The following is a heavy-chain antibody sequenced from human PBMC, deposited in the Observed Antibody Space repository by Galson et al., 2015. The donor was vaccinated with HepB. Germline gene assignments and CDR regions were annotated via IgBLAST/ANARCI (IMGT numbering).Heavy chain of an antibody. CDR1: GFTFSSYA. J-gene: IGHJ3*01. CDR2: ISSDGSNK. D-gene: IGHD3-16*02. Sequence: SLRLSCAASGFTFSSYAMHWVRQAPGKGLVWVAVISSDGSNKYYADSVKGRFTISRDNSKNTLYLQMNSLRAEDTAVYYCARDLSAASVYAFDVWGQGTTVTVSS. CDR3: ARDLSAASVYAFDV. V-gene: IGHV3-30*04.